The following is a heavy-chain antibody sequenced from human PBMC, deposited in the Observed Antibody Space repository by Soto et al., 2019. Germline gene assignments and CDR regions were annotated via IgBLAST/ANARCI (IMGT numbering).Heavy chain of an antibody. Sequence: SQTLSLTCAISGDSVSSNTAAWNWIRSSPSRGLEWLGRTYYRSNWRHDYAVSVKSRITVDPDTSKNHFSLQLNSVTPDDTAVYYCARGVAGSGFDLWGQGTLVTVSS. D-gene: IGHD6-19*01. CDR2: TYYRSNWRH. CDR3: ARGVAGSGFDL. CDR1: GDSVSSNTAA. V-gene: IGHV6-1*01. J-gene: IGHJ4*02.